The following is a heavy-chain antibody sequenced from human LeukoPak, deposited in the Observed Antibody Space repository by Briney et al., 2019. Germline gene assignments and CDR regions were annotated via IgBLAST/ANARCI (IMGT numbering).Heavy chain of an antibody. CDR1: GYTFTSYG. V-gene: IGHV1-69*13. CDR3: ARGLTTFGGVIVH. CDR2: IIPIFGTA. Sequence: ASVKVSCKASGYTFTSYGISWVRQAPGQGLEWMGGIIPIFGTANYAQKFQGRVTITADESTSTAYMELSSLRSEDTAVYYCARGLTTFGGVIVHWGQGTLVTVSS. D-gene: IGHD3-16*02. J-gene: IGHJ4*02.